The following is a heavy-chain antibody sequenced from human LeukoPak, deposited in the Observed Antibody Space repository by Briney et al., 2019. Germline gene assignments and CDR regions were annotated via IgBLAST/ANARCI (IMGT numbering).Heavy chain of an antibody. Sequence: SETLSLTCTVSGGSISSYYWSWIRHPPGKGLEWIGYMYYSGSTNYNPSLKSRVTISVDTSKNQFSLKLSSVTAADTAVYYCARRVTSNWFHPWGQGTLVTVSS. D-gene: IGHD2-21*02. J-gene: IGHJ5*02. CDR2: MYYSGST. CDR3: ARRVTSNWFHP. CDR1: GGSISSYY. V-gene: IGHV4-59*08.